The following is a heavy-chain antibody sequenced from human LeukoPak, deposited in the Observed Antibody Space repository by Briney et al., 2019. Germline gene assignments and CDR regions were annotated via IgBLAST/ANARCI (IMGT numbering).Heavy chain of an antibody. J-gene: IGHJ5*02. V-gene: IGHV4-34*01. CDR1: GGSFSGYY. Sequence: SGTLSLTCAVYGGSFSGYYRSWIRQPPGKGLEWIGEINHSGSTNYNPSLKSRVTISVDTSKNQFSLKLSSVTAADTAVYYCASPRPYYYGSGSYSVGFDPWGQGTLVTVSS. D-gene: IGHD3-10*01. CDR3: ASPRPYYYGSGSYSVGFDP. CDR2: INHSGST.